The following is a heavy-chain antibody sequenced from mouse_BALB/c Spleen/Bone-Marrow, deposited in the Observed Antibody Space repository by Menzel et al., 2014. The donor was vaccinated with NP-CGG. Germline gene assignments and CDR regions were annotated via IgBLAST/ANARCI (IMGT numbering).Heavy chain of an antibody. CDR3: ASQTGTWFAY. Sequence: EVKVVESGGDLVKSGGSLKLSCAASGSTFSTYGMSWVRQTPDKRLEWVATISSGGDYTYYPDSVKGRFTISRDNAKNTLCLQMSSLKSEDTAMYYCASQTGTWFAYWGQRTLVTLSA. V-gene: IGHV5-6*01. CDR2: ISSGGDYT. CDR1: GSTFSTYG. D-gene: IGHD4-1*01. J-gene: IGHJ3*01.